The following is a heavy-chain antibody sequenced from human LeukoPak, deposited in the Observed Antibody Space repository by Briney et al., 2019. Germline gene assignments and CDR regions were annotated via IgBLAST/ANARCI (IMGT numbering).Heavy chain of an antibody. D-gene: IGHD4-11*01. CDR2: INHSGST. CDR1: GGSFNTHY. Sequence: SETLSLTCAAYGGSFNTHYWSWIRQSPGKGLEWIGEINHSGSTNYNPSLKSRVTISVDRSKNQFSLRLSSATAADTAMYYCARETHGSQYYFDFWGQGTLVTVSS. J-gene: IGHJ4*02. V-gene: IGHV4-34*01. CDR3: ARETHGSQYYFDF.